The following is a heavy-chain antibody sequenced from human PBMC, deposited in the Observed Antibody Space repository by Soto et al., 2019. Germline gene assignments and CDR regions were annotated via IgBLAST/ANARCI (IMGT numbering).Heavy chain of an antibody. CDR1: GFTLSSYA. V-gene: IGHV3-30-3*01. D-gene: IGHD6-19*01. CDR2: MSSDGSNK. J-gene: IGHJ4*02. CDR3: ARGRYSSAWSSADY. Sequence: QVQLVESGGGVVQPGRSLRLSCAAPGFTLSSYAMHWVRQAPGKGLEWVAVMSSDGSNKFYADSVKGRFTISRDNSNDTLYLQMNSLRAEDTAVYYCARGRYSSAWSSADYWGQGTLVTVSS.